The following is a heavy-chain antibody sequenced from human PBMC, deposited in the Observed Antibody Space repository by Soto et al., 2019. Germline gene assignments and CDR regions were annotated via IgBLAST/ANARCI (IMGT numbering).Heavy chain of an antibody. CDR3: ARVVPGAEAWFGP. J-gene: IGHJ5*02. Sequence: ASVKVSCKTSGYTFSNYGITWVRHAPGQPLEWLGWISLYSDGTSYAQKFRGRVSMTTDTSTTTDYMELRSLRSDDTAVYYCARVVPGAEAWFGPWGQGTLVTVS. CDR1: GYTFSNYG. CDR2: ISLYSDGT. V-gene: IGHV1-18*01.